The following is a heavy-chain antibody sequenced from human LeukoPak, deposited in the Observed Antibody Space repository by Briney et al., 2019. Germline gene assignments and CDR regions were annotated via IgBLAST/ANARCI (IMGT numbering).Heavy chain of an antibody. CDR3: ARWDGSNLDI. CDR2: IWYDGSNK. J-gene: IGHJ3*02. D-gene: IGHD6-13*01. V-gene: IGHV3-33*01. CDR1: GFTFSSYG. Sequence: GRSLRLSCAASGFTFSSYGMHWVRQAPGKVLEWVAVIWYDGSNKYYADSVKGRFTISRDNSKNTLYLQMNSLTAEDTAVYYCARWDGSNLDIWGQGTMVTVSS.